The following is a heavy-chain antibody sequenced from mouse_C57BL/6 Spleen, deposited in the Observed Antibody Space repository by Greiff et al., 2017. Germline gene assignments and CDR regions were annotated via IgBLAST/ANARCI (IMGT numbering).Heavy chain of an antibody. Sequence: VQLKESGPELVKPGASVTMSCKASGYTFTDYNMHWVKQTHGKSLEWIGYINPNNGGPGYNQKFKGQATLNVNKSSSTAYMELRSLTSEASAVYYCARWTAQAPLDDWGQGTTLTVSS. D-gene: IGHD3-2*02. CDR3: ARWTAQAPLDD. CDR1: GYTFTDYN. V-gene: IGHV1-22*01. J-gene: IGHJ2*01. CDR2: INPNNGGP.